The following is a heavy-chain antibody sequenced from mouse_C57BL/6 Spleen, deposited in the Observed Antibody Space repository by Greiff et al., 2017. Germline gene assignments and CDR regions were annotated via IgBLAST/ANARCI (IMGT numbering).Heavy chain of an antibody. J-gene: IGHJ4*01. D-gene: IGHD2-2*01. CDR1: GYTFTDYY. CDR2: IYPGSGNT. V-gene: IGHV1-76*01. Sequence: QVQLKESGAELVRPGASVKLSCKASGYTFTDYYINWVKQRPGQGLEWIARIYPGSGNTYYNEKFKGKATLTAEKSSSTAYMQLSSLTSEDSAVYFCARWLPYAMDYWGQGTSVTVSS. CDR3: ARWLPYAMDY.